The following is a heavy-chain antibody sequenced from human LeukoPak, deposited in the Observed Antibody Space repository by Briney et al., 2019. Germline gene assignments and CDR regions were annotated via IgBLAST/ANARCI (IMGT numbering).Heavy chain of an antibody. V-gene: IGHV3-33*08. J-gene: IGHJ6*02. Sequence: GGSLRLSCAASGFTFSSYAMSWVRQAPGKGLEWVATIRYDGSYQWHAESVKGRFTISRDNSKNTLYLQMNSLRAEDTAVYYCARSNCLASTCNNFYGMDVWGQGTTVTVSS. D-gene: IGHD1/OR15-1a*01. CDR2: IRYDGSYQ. CDR1: GFTFSSYA. CDR3: ARSNCLASTCNNFYGMDV.